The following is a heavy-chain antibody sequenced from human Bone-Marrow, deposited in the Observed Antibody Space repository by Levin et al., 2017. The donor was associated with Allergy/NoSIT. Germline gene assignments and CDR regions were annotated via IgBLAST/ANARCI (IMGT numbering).Heavy chain of an antibody. CDR1: GYTFTIYA. CDR3: TRSSVWFGEMFQY. V-gene: IGHV1-3*01. CDR2: INAGKGNT. J-gene: IGHJ1*01. Sequence: ASVKVSCKASGYTFTIYALHWVRQAPGQGLEWMGWINAGKGNTKYSQKFQDRVTISRDTSASTAYMELSGLGSEDTAVYYCTRSSVWFGEMFQYWGQGTMVTVSS. D-gene: IGHD3-10*01.